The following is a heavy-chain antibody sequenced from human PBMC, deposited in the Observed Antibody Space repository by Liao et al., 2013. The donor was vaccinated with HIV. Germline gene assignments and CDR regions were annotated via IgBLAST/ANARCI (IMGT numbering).Heavy chain of an antibody. CDR1: GDSISSGENF. CDR3: ARHVGGYSGSGTRDWFDP. Sequence: QVQLQESGPGLVRPSQTLALTCSVSGDSISSGENFWSWIRQPPGKGLEWIGYIYDSGTPNYNPSLKSRVSISVDTSKNQFFLKLSSVTAADTAVYYCARHVGGYSGSGTRDWFDPWGQGTLVTVSS. CDR2: IYDSGTP. D-gene: IGHD3-10*01. J-gene: IGHJ5*02. V-gene: IGHV4-61*08.